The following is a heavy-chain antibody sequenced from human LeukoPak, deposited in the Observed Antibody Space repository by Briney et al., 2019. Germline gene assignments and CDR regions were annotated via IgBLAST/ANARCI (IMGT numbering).Heavy chain of an antibody. CDR3: ARSFARDSDILTGYYIGDY. V-gene: IGHV1-18*01. D-gene: IGHD3-9*01. CDR1: GYTFTNSG. J-gene: IGHJ4*02. CDR2: VSAYDGNT. Sequence: RASVKVSCKASGYTFTNSGISWVRQAPGQGLEWMGWVSAYDGNTNYAQKLQGRLTMTTDRSTSTGYMELRSLRSDDTAMYYCARSFARDSDILTGYYIGDYWGQGTLVTVSS.